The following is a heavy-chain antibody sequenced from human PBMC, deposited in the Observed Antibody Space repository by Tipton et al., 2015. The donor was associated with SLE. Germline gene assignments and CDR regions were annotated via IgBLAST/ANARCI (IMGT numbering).Heavy chain of an antibody. J-gene: IGHJ3*02. CDR2: ISSSSSYT. CDR1: GFTFSDYY. D-gene: IGHD4-17*01. V-gene: IGHV3-11*05. CDR3: ARAPSGDLDAFDI. Sequence: SLRLSCAASGFTFSDYYMSWIRQAPGKGLEWVSYISSSSSYTNYADSVKGRFTISRDNAKNSLYLQMNSLRAEDTAVYYCARAPSGDLDAFDIWGQGTMVTVSS.